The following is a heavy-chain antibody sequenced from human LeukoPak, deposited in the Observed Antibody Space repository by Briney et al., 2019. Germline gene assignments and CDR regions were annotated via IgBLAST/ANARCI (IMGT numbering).Heavy chain of an antibody. V-gene: IGHV4-34*01. CDR2: INHSGST. CDR3: ARGEDSGRYSLDY. D-gene: IGHD1-26*01. CDR1: GGSFSDYY. Sequence: KTSETLSPTCAAYGGSFSDYYWSWIRQPPGQGLEWIGEINHSGSTNYNPSLKSRVTISVDTSKKQFSLKLSSVTAADTAVYYCARGEDSGRYSLDYWGQGTLVTVSS. J-gene: IGHJ4*02.